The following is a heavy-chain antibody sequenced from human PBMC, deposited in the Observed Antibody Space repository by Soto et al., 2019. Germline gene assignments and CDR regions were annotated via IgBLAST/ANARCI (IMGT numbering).Heavy chain of an antibody. CDR2: IIGSGAIT. CDR3: AKDARDTGGNSGIDY. Sequence: EVQLLETGGDLVQPGGSLRLSCVASEFTFNSYAMSCVRQAPGMGLEWVSSIIGSGAITYYADSVKGRFTISRDNSKSTLYLQMNSLRVEDTALYYCAKDARDTGGNSGIDYWGQGTLVTVSS. D-gene: IGHD2-21*02. V-gene: IGHV3-23*01. J-gene: IGHJ4*02. CDR1: EFTFNSYA.